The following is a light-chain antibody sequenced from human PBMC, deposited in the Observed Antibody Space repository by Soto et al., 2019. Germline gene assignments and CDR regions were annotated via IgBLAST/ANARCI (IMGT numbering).Light chain of an antibody. Sequence: DIVITQPPLSRPVTPGEPASISCRSSQSLLHSNGYNYLDWYLQKPGQSPQLLIYLGSNRASGVPDRFSGSGSGTDFTLKISRVEAEDVGVYYCMQALQAAQLTCGGGTKVDIK. CDR1: QSLLHSNGYNY. V-gene: IGKV2-28*01. CDR2: LGS. CDR3: MQALQAAQLT. J-gene: IGKJ4*01.